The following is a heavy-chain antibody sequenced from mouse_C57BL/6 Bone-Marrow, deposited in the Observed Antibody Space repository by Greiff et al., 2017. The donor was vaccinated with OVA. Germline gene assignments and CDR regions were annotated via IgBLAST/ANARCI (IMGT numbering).Heavy chain of an antibody. J-gene: IGHJ2*01. V-gene: IGHV1-42*01. Sequence: VQLQQSGPELVKPGASVKISCKASGYSFTGYYMNWVKQSPEKSLEWIGEINPSTGGTTYNQKFKAKATLTVDKSSSTAYMQLKSLTSEDSAVYYCARLIYDGTPWGQGTTLTVSS. CDR2: INPSTGGT. CDR1: GYSFTGYY. D-gene: IGHD2-3*01. CDR3: ARLIYDGTP.